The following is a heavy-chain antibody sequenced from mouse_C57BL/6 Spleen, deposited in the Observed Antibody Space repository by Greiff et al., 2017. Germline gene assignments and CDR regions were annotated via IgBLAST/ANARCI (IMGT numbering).Heavy chain of an antibody. Sequence: VQLQQSGPELARPGASVKLSCKASGYSFTSYGISWVKQRTGQGLEWIGEIYPRSGNTYYNQKFKGKATLTADKSSSTAYMELSSLTSDDSAVYFCASAYYSKGVYWYIEVWGTGTTVTVSS. CDR2: IYPRSGNT. CDR1: GYSFTSYG. CDR3: ASAYYSKGVYWYIEV. J-gene: IGHJ1*03. V-gene: IGHV1-81*01. D-gene: IGHD2-5*01.